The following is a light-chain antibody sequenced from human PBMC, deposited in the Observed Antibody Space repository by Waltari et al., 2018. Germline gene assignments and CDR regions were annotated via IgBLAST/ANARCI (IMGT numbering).Light chain of an antibody. V-gene: IGLV3-1*01. J-gene: IGLJ2*01. Sequence: SYELTQPPSVSVSPGQTANIPCSGDTLGARFLCWYQQKSGQSPVLVIYQHNKRPSGIPDRFSGSNSANTATLTITGTQAIDEADYYCQAWDRSTVIFGGGTKLTVL. CDR1: TLGARF. CDR2: QHN. CDR3: QAWDRSTVI.